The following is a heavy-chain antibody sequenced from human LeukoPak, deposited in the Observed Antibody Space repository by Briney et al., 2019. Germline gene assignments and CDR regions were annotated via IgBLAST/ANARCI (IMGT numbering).Heavy chain of an antibody. D-gene: IGHD6-6*01. CDR1: GGTYSSYV. CDR3: ARPTGWSSSFLIPTINWFDP. CDR2: IIPIFGTT. V-gene: IGHV1-69*13. Sequence: GASVKVSCKAFGGTYSSYVINWVRQAPGQGLEWMGGIIPIFGTTNYAQKFQGRVTITADESTNTVYMELSSLRSEDTAVYYCARPTGWSSSFLIPTINWFDPWGQGTLVTVSS. J-gene: IGHJ5*02.